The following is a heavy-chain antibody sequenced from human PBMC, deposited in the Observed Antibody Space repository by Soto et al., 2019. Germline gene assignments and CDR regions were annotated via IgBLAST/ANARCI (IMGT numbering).Heavy chain of an antibody. Sequence: SETLSLTCAVSGGSISSYNWWSWVRQPPGKGLEWIGEIYHSGNTNYNPSLKSRVTISVDKSKNQFSLKLSSVTAADTAVYYCARGSSYSNYYYYGMDVWGQGTTVPVSS. D-gene: IGHD4-4*01. CDR2: IYHSGNT. CDR3: ARGSSYSNYYYYGMDV. J-gene: IGHJ6*02. V-gene: IGHV4-4*02. CDR1: GGSISSYNW.